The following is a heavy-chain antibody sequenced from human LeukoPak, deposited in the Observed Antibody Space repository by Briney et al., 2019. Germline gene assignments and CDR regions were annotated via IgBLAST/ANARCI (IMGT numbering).Heavy chain of an antibody. CDR3: ARGLGEVPFDY. J-gene: IGHJ4*02. CDR1: GENFRTSG. Sequence: ASVKVSCKTSGENFRTSGTSWVRQAPGQGLEWLGGIVPILGIPSYAQNFQGRVMIVADESTRTVYLEVRNLRSEDTAVYYCARGLGEVPFDYWGQGSLVTVSS. D-gene: IGHD3-16*01. CDR2: IVPILGIP. V-gene: IGHV1-69*10.